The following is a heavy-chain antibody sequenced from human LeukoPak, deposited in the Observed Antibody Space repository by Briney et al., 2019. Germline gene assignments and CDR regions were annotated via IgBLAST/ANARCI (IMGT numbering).Heavy chain of an antibody. V-gene: IGHV3-9*01. CDR2: INWSGDNI. Sequence: GRSLRLSCAASGFTFNDHAMYWVRQAPGKGLEGVSGINWSGDNIGYADSVKGRFTISRDHAKNSLFLQVNSLRAEDTALYYCARASYYYDTTGLGAVDLWGQGTMVTVSS. J-gene: IGHJ3*01. CDR1: GFTFNDHA. D-gene: IGHD3-22*01. CDR3: ARASYYYDTTGLGAVDL.